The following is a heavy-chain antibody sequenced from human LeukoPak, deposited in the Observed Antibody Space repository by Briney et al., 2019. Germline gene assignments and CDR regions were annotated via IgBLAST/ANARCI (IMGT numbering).Heavy chain of an antibody. V-gene: IGHV1-2*02. CDR3: ARALRYYYGSGTHPDY. CDR2: INPNSGGT. CDR1: GYTFTGYY. J-gene: IGHJ4*02. D-gene: IGHD3-10*01. Sequence: ASVTLSCKASGYTFTGYYMHWVRQAPGQGLEWMGWINPNSGGTNYAQKFQGRVTMTRDTSISTAYMELSRLRSDDTAVYYCARALRYYYGSGTHPDYWGQGTLDPVPS.